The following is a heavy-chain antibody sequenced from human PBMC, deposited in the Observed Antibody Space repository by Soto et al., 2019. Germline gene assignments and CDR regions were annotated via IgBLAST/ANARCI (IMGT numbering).Heavy chain of an antibody. Sequence: SETLSLTCTVSGSSINSSGYYWGWIRQPPGKGLEWIGSMCYGVSTYYNPSLKSRVTVSVDTSKNQFSLNLRSVTAADTAVYYCARLPSRHLVDYWGQGTLVTVSS. J-gene: IGHJ4*02. CDR3: ARLPSRHLVDY. CDR1: GSSINSSGYY. D-gene: IGHD3-3*02. CDR2: MCYGVST. V-gene: IGHV4-39*01.